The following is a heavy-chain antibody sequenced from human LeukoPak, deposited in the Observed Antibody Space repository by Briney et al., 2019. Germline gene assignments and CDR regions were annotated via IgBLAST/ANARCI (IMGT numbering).Heavy chain of an antibody. V-gene: IGHV4-59*01. D-gene: IGHD3-10*01. CDR3: ATMVQGVYTYFGS. J-gene: IGHJ4*02. CDR2: IFYSGST. CDR1: GGSISSYY. Sequence: PSETLSLTCSVSGGSISSYYWSWIRQPPRKGLEWIGYIFYSGSTNYNPSLKSRVTISVDTSKNQFSLKLRSVTAADTAVYYCATMVQGVYTYFGSWGQGNLVAVSS.